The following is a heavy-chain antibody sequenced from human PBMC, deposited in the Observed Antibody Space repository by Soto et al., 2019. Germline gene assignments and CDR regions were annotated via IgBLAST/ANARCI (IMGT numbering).Heavy chain of an antibody. J-gene: IGHJ3*02. CDR1: GFTFSSYG. CDR2: ISYDGSNK. V-gene: IGHV3-30*18. Sequence: LRLSCAASGFTFSSYGMHWGRQAPGKGLEWVAVISYDGSNKYYADSVKGRFTISRDNSKNTLYLQMNSLRAEDTAVYYCAKDRVVAATRDAFDIWGQGTMVTVSS. D-gene: IGHD2-15*01. CDR3: AKDRVVAATRDAFDI.